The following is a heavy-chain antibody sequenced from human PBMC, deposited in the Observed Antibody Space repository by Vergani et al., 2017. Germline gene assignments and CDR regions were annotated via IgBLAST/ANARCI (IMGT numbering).Heavy chain of an antibody. D-gene: IGHD3-9*01. V-gene: IGHV3-9*01. CDR1: GITFWKFG. Sequence: EVDLVESGGGLAQPGGSLRLSCEASGITFWKFGMHWVRQGPGKGLEWVSGISWNSGAVDYADSVRGRFTISRDNAKNSLFLEMNSLRFEDTAVYYCARDSGVLRYFDWLTHPMDVWGQGTTVTVSS. J-gene: IGHJ6*02. CDR3: ARDSGVLRYFDWLTHPMDV. CDR2: ISWNSGAV.